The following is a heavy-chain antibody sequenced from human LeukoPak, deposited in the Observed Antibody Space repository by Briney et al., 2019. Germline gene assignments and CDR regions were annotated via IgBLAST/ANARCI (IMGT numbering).Heavy chain of an antibody. CDR2: ISSSTI. Sequence: GRSLRLSCAASGFTFSSYSMNWVRQAPGKGLEWVSYISSSTIYYADSVKGRFTISRDNAENSLYLQMNSLRVEDTAVYYCAREITMIVVETGSGGFDYWGQGTLVTVSS. CDR3: AREITMIVVETGSGGFDY. CDR1: GFTFSSYS. D-gene: IGHD3-22*01. J-gene: IGHJ4*02. V-gene: IGHV3-48*01.